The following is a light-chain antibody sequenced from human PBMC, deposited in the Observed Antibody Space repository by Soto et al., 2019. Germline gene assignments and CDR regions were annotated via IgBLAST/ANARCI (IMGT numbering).Light chain of an antibody. V-gene: IGKV3-11*01. Sequence: EIVMTQSPATLSVSPGERATLSCRASQSVSSNLAWYQQIPGQAPRLLIYDASTRATGIPARFSGSGSGTDFTLTIGSLEPEDSAVYYCQQRTTWPPYTFGQGTKVDI. J-gene: IGKJ1*01. CDR2: DAS. CDR3: QQRTTWPPYT. CDR1: QSVSSN.